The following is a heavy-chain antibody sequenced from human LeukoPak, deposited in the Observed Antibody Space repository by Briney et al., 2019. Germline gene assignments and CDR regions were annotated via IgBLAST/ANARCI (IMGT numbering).Heavy chain of an antibody. CDR2: IYYSGST. CDR1: GGSISSYY. CDR3: ARGGGNPYFDY. D-gene: IGHD4-23*01. J-gene: IGHJ4*02. Sequence: SETLSLTCTVSGGSISSYYWSWIRQPPGKGLEWIGYIYYSGSTNYNPSLKSRVTISVDTSKNQFSLKLSSVTAADMAVYYCARGGGNPYFDYWGQGTLVTVSS. V-gene: IGHV4-59*01.